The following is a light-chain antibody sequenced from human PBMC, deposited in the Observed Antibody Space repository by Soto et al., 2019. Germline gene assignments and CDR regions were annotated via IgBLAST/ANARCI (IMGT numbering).Light chain of an antibody. V-gene: IGKV3D-15*01. CDR2: DAS. CDR1: QSISRT. CDR3: QQYNNWPPWT. Sequence: EIVLTQSPDTLCVAPVERSAVSCRPSQSISRTLAWYQQKSGQPPRLPIYDASTRATGFPARFSGSGSGTEFTLTISSLQSEDFAVYYCQQYNNWPPWTFGQGTKVDIK. J-gene: IGKJ1*01.